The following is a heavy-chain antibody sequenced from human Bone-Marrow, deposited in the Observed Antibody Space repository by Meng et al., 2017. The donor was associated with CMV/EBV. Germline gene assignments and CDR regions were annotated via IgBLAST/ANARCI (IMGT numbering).Heavy chain of an antibody. CDR3: ARARVGGTELGY. V-gene: IGHV1-18*01. D-gene: IGHD1-26*01. J-gene: IGHJ4*02. CDR1: GYTFSSYG. CDR2: ISTYSGNT. Sequence: CKASGYTFSSYGISWVRQAPGQGLEWMGWISTYSGNTNYAQKLQGRVTMTTDTLTSTAHMELRSLRSDDTAVYYCARARVGGTELGYWSQGTLVTVSS.